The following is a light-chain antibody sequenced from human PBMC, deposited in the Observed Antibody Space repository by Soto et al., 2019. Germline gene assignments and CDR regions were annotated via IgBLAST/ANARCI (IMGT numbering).Light chain of an antibody. CDR1: SSDVGSYNI. V-gene: IGLV2-23*01. CDR2: EGS. Sequence: QSALTQPASVSGSPGQSITISCTGTSSDVGSYNIVSWYQQHPGKAPKLMIYEGSKRPSGVSNRFSGSKSGNTASLTISVLQAEDEADYSCCSYAGSSTHVVFGGGTKLTVL. CDR3: CSYAGSSTHVV. J-gene: IGLJ2*01.